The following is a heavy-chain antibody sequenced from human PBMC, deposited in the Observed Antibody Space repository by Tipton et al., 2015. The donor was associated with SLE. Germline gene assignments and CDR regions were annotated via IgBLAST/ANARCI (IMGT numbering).Heavy chain of an antibody. CDR3: ARMRSRHFDY. CDR1: GASTREYY. J-gene: IGHJ4*02. Sequence: TLSLTCTVSGASTREYYWSWIRPPPGKGLEWIAYLYTSGTTNYNPSLKSRVTIAVDTSKNQFSLKVRSVTAADTAVYYCARMRSRHFDYWGQGTLVTVSS. V-gene: IGHV4-4*08. CDR2: LYTSGTT.